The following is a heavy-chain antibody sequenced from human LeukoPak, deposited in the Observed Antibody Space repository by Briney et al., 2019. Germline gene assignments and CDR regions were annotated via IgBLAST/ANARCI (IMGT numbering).Heavy chain of an antibody. CDR1: GGSLSPYY. D-gene: IGHD3-22*01. CDR2: IHTSGST. J-gene: IGHJ4*02. V-gene: IGHV4-4*07. CDR3: ARDRYYYDSSARYFDY. Sequence: KSSETLSLTCTVSGGSLSPYYWSWIRQSPGKGLEWIGRIHTSGSTNYSPSLKSRVTMSVDTSKNQFSLKLSSVTAADTAVYYCARDRYYYDSSARYFDYWGQGTLVTVSS.